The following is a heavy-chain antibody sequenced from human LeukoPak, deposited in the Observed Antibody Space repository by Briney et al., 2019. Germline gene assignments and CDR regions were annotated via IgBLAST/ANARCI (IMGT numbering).Heavy chain of an antibody. CDR1: GFTFSSFE. D-gene: IGHD6-13*01. J-gene: IGHJ6*03. CDR2: IKQDGSEK. Sequence: GGSLRLSCAASGFTFSSFEMNWVRQAPGKGLEWVANIKQDGSEKYYVDSVKGRFTISRDNAKNSLYLQMNSLRGEDTAVYYCARRYSSSWYYYYYYIFVCGEGTTVSVSS. V-gene: IGHV3-7*01. CDR3: ARRYSSSWYYYYYYIFV.